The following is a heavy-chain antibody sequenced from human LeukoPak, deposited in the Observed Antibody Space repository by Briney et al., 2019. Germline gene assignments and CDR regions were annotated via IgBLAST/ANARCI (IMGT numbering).Heavy chain of an antibody. D-gene: IGHD2-8*01. CDR1: GYTFTSYG. V-gene: IGHV1-18*01. CDR3: ARDGWSLGP. CDR2: ISAYNGNT. J-gene: IGHJ5*02. Sequence: ASVKVSCKASGYTFTSYGISWVRQAPGQGLEWMGWISAYNGNTNYAQKLQGRVTLTADTSTSTVYMELRSLRSDDTAVYYCARDGWSLGPWGQGTLVTVSS.